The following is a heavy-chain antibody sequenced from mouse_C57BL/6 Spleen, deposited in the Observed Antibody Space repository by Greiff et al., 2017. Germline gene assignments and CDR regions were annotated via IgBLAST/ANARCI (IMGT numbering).Heavy chain of an antibody. CDR3: AKWGEYY. CDR2: INPSSGYT. V-gene: IGHV1-7*01. J-gene: IGHJ2*01. CDR1: GYTFTSYW. Sequence: VQRVESGAELAKPGASVKLSCKASGYTFTSYWMHWVKQRPVQGLEWIGYINPSSGYTKYNQKFKDKATLPADKSSSTAYMQLSSLTYEDSAVYYCAKWGEYYWGKGTTLTVSS.